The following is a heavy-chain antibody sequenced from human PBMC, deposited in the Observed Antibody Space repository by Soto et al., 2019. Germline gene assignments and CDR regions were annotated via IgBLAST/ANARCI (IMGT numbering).Heavy chain of an antibody. CDR3: AKIPYSGYDRGPFDI. J-gene: IGHJ3*02. CDR1: GFTISSYG. CDR2: MSGSGGST. D-gene: IGHD5-12*01. Sequence: GGSMRVSCTASGFTISSYGRSWVSQTTGKGLEWVSAMSGSGGSTYYADSVKGRFTISRDNSKNTLYLQMNSLRAEDTAIYYCAKIPYSGYDRGPFDIWGQGTMVTVSS. V-gene: IGHV3-23*01.